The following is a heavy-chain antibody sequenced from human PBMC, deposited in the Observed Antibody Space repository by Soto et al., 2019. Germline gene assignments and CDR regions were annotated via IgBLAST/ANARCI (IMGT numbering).Heavy chain of an antibody. CDR3: ARGVSAGVDY. CDR1: GYSFTSLD. CDR2: MEPSTGRT. Sequence: ASVKVSCKASGYSFTSLDINWVRQTAGQGLEWMGWMEPSTGRTGYAQKFQGRVTMTRDTSINTAYMVLTTLTSDDTAFYYCARGVSAGVDYWGQGTLFTVSS. J-gene: IGHJ4*02. V-gene: IGHV1-8*01. D-gene: IGHD3-10*01.